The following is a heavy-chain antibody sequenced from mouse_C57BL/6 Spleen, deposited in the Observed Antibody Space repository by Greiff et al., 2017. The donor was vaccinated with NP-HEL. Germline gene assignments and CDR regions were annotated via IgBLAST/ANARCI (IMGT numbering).Heavy chain of an antibody. V-gene: IGHV1-22*01. CDR3: AREGGYYGSRSLAY. J-gene: IGHJ3*01. CDR1: GYTFTDYN. CDR2: INPNNGGT. D-gene: IGHD1-1*01. Sequence: EVQLQQSGPELVKPGASVKMSCKASGYTFTDYNMHWVKQSHGKSLEWIGYINPNNGGTSYNQKFKGKATLTVNKSSSTAYMELRSLTSEDSAVYYCAREGGYYGSRSLAYWGQGTLVTVSA.